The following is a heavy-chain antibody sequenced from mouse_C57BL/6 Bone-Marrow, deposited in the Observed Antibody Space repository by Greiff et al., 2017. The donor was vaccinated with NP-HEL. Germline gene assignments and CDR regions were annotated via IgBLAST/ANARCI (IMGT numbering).Heavy chain of an antibody. CDR1: GYTFTDYE. V-gene: IGHV1-15*01. D-gene: IGHD1-1*01. Sequence: QVQLQQSGAELVRPGASVTLSCKASGYTFTDYEMHWVKQTPVHGLEWIGAIDPETGGTAYNQKFKGKAILTADKSSSTAYMELRSLTSEDSAVYYCTPYYYGSSYDFDYWGQGTTLTVSS. CDR2: IDPETGGT. CDR3: TPYYYGSSYDFDY. J-gene: IGHJ2*01.